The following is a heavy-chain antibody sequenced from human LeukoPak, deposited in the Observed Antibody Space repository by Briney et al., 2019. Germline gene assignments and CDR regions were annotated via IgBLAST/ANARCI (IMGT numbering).Heavy chain of an antibody. CDR1: GYTFTSYA. D-gene: IGHD3-16*02. J-gene: IGHJ4*02. V-gene: IGHV1-3*01. CDR3: ARAYYDYVWGSCRPPDY. CDR2: INAGNGNT. Sequence: ASVKVSCKASGYTFTSYAMHWVRQAPGQRLEWMGWINAGNGNTKYSQKFQGRVTITRDTSASTAYMELSSLRSEDTAVYYCARAYYDYVWGSCRPPDYRGQGTLVTVPS.